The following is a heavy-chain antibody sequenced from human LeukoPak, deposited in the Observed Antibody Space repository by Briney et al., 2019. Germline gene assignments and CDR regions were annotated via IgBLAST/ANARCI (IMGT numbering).Heavy chain of an antibody. Sequence: GGSLRLSCAASGFTFSSYGMHWVRQAPGKGLEYVSAISSNGGSTYHANSVKGRFTISRDNSKNTLYLQMGSLRAEDMAVYYCAREVETGPAAFDIWGQGTMVTVSS. CDR1: GFTFSSYG. D-gene: IGHD3-10*01. CDR2: ISSNGGST. CDR3: AREVETGPAAFDI. J-gene: IGHJ3*02. V-gene: IGHV3-64*01.